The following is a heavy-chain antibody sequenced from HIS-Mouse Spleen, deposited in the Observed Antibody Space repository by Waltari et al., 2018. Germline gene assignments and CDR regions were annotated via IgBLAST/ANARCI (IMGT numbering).Heavy chain of an antibody. D-gene: IGHD1-1*01. Sequence: QVQLVQSGAEVKKPGASVKVSCKASGYTFTGYYMHWVRQAPGQGLGWMGWINPNSGGKNYAQKFQGRVTMTRDTSISTAYMELSRLRSDDTAVYYCARDYWNDDAFDIWGQGTMVTVSS. CDR3: ARDYWNDDAFDI. V-gene: IGHV1-2*02. CDR2: INPNSGGK. J-gene: IGHJ3*02. CDR1: GYTFTGYY.